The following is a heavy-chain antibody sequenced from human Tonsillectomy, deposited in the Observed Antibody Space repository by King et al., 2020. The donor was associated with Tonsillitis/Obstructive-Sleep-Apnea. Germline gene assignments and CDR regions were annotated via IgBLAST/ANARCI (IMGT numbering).Heavy chain of an antibody. CDR2: ISSNGGST. J-gene: IGHJ4*02. CDR1: GFTFSSYA. V-gene: IGHV3-64D*06. Sequence: VQLVESGGGLVQPGGSLRLSCSASGFTFSSYAMHWVRQAPGKGLEYVSAISSNGGSTYYADSVKGGFTITRDNSKNTLYLQMSSLRAEDAAVYYCVSLGYVILTGYYPVDYWGQGTLVTVSS. D-gene: IGHD3-9*01. CDR3: VSLGYVILTGYYPVDY.